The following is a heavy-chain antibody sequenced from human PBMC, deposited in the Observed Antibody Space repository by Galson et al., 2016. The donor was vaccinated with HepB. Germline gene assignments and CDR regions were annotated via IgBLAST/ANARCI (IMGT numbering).Heavy chain of an antibody. J-gene: IGHJ6*02. CDR3: AKIWGKSSGWYGSSYFQYGMDV. CDR2: ISGRGDLK. D-gene: IGHD6-19*01. Sequence: SLRLSCAASGFTFSSYAMSWVRQAPGKGLEWVSGISGRGDLKYYADSVKGRFTISRDNPKNTLHLQMKSLRVDDTAVYYCAKIWGKSSGWYGSSYFQYGMDVWGQGTTVSVSS. V-gene: IGHV3-23*01. CDR1: GFTFSSYA.